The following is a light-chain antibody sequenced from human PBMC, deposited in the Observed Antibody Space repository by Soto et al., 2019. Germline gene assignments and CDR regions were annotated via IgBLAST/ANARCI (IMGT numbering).Light chain of an antibody. CDR1: QSVSIN. V-gene: IGKV3-15*01. J-gene: IGKJ1*01. CDR2: AAS. Sequence: EIVLTQSPGTLSLSPGETATLSCRASQSVSINYLAWYQQKPGQAPRLLIYAASTRATGIPARFSGSGSGTEFTLTISSLQSEDFAVYYCQQYDNWFWTFGQGTKVDIK. CDR3: QQYDNWFWT.